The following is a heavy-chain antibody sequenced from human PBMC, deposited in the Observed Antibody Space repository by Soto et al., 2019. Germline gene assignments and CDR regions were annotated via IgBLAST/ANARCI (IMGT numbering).Heavy chain of an antibody. CDR1: GFTVSSNY. D-gene: IGHD2-8*01. Sequence: EVQLVESGGGLVQPGGSLRLSCAASGFTVSSNYMSWVRQAPGKGLEWVSVIYSGGSTYYADSVKGRFTISRDNSKNTLYLQMNSLRAEDTAVYYCASTKEYYYYYMDVWGKGTTVTVSS. CDR3: ASTKEYYYYYMDV. J-gene: IGHJ6*03. V-gene: IGHV3-66*01. CDR2: IYSGGST.